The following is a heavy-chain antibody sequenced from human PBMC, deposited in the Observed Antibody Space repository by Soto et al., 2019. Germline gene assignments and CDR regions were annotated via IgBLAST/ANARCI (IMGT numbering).Heavy chain of an antibody. CDR3: ARRSIVVTTNFDY. Sequence: QLQLQESGPGLVEPSETLSLTCNVSGGSISNSSYYWGWIRQPPGKGLEWIGHIFYTGSTYYNPSITSGVTISLDTLKIQFSMTLSSVTAKDTAVYYCARRSIVVTTNFDYWGQGTLVTVSS. CDR1: GGSISNSSYY. CDR2: IFYTGST. V-gene: IGHV4-39*01. J-gene: IGHJ4*02. D-gene: IGHD1-26*01.